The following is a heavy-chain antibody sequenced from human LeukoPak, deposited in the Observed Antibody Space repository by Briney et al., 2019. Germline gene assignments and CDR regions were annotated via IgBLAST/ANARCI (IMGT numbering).Heavy chain of an antibody. D-gene: IGHD6-19*01. CDR2: IHYSGST. Sequence: SETLSLTCTVSGGSIDNSHYYWGWIRQPPGEGLEWIASIHYSGSTHYSPSLKSRVTISVDTSKNQFSLKLSSVTAADTAVYYFVKLPSGLIDYWGQGTLVTVSS. CDR1: GGSIDNSHYY. V-gene: IGHV4-39*01. J-gene: IGHJ4*02. CDR3: VKLPSGLIDY.